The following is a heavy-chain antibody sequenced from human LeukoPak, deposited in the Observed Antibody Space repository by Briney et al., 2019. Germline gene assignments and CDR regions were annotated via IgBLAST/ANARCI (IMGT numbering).Heavy chain of an antibody. CDR3: ARYGSGYYLNAFDI. V-gene: IGHV5-51*01. D-gene: IGHD3-22*01. CDR2: SYPGDSDA. Sequence: GESLKISCKGSGYSFTSYWIGWVRQMPGKGLEWRGMSYPGDSDARYSPSFQGQVTISADNSISTAYLQWSSLKASDTAMYYCARYGSGYYLNAFDIWGQGTMVTVSS. J-gene: IGHJ3*02. CDR1: GYSFTSYW.